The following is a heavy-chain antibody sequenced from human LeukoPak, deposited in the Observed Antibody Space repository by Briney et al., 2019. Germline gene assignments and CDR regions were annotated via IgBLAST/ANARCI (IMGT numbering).Heavy chain of an antibody. D-gene: IGHD6-13*01. CDR1: GGSISSYY. CDR2: IYYSGST. J-gene: IGHJ4*02. CDR3: ARGGSWPYNDY. V-gene: IGHV4-59*01. Sequence: PSETLSLTCTVSGGSISSYYWSWIRQPPGKGLEWIGYIYYSGSTNYNPSLKSRVTISVDTSKNQFSLKLSSVTAADTAVYYCARGGSWPYNDYWGQGTLVTVSS.